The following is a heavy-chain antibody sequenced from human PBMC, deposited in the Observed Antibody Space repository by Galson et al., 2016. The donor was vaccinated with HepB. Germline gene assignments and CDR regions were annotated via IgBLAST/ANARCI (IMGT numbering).Heavy chain of an antibody. CDR1: GFTFSDHY. V-gene: IGHV3-11*01. Sequence: SLRLSCAGSGFTFSDHYMTWIRQAPGKGLEWVSYIRSTGTTIKYAESVKGRFTISRDNAKNSLYLQMNSLRAEDTAFYYCAKDIAVAGTRSFDCWGQGTLVSVSS. CDR2: IRSTGTTI. CDR3: AKDIAVAGTRSFDC. J-gene: IGHJ4*02. D-gene: IGHD6-19*01.